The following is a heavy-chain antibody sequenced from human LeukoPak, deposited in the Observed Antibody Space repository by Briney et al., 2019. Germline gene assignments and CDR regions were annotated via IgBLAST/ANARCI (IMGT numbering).Heavy chain of an antibody. V-gene: IGHV3-21*01. CDR2: ISSSSSYI. CDR1: GFTSSSYS. D-gene: IGHD5-18*01. Sequence: PGGSLRLSCAASGFTSSSYSMNWGRQAPGKGLGWVSSISSSSSYIYYAASEEGRFTISREHAKNSLYLQMNSLRAEDTAVYYRASKGSGYSYGDSDYWGQGTLVTVSS. CDR3: ASKGSGYSYGDSDY. J-gene: IGHJ4*02.